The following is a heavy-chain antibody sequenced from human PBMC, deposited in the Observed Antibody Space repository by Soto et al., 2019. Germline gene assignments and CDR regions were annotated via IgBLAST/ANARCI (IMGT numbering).Heavy chain of an antibody. V-gene: IGHV2-5*02. CDR3: VRFWSGFFVPRHRDAFEF. D-gene: IGHD3-3*01. CDR2: TYWDDDT. J-gene: IGHJ3*01. Sequence: QITLKESGPPLVRPTQTLTLACSFSGFSLPTSGVGVGWIRQPPGKALEFLALTYWDDDTRYRPSLRTRLTITNVTSINQEVLTMTLVATVETETYCCVRFWSGFFVPRHRDAFEFWGQGTMVTASS. CDR1: GFSLPTSGVG.